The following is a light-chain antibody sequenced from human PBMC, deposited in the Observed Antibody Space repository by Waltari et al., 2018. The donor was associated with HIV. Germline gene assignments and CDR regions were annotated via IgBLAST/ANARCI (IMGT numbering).Light chain of an antibody. Sequence: DIVMIQSPESLAVSLGERATINCKSSQSVLYKSHNRNYLAWFQLKPGQPPKLLIYWASTRASGVPARFSGSGSGTNFTLTINGLQAEDVAIYYCQQFYSTTWSFGPGTRVDI. CDR2: WAS. CDR1: QSVLYKSHNRNY. V-gene: IGKV4-1*01. CDR3: QQFYSTTWS. J-gene: IGKJ1*01.